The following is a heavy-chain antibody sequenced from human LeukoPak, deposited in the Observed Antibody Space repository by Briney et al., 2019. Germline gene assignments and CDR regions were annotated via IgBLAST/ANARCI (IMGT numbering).Heavy chain of an antibody. CDR1: GLTFRSYC. CDR3: ASGLELDY. CDR2: IKQDGSEK. J-gene: IGHJ4*02. V-gene: IGHV3-7*03. Sequence: GGSLRLSCVASGLTFRSYCIRWVRQAPGKGLEWVANIKQDGSEKNYVDPVKGRFTISRDNAKNSLYLQMNSLRAEDTAVYYCASGLELDYWGQGTLVTVSS.